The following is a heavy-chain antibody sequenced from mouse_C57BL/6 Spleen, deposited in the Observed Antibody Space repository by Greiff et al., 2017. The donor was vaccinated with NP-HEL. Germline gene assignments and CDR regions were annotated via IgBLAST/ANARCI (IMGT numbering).Heavy chain of an antibody. D-gene: IGHD1-1*01. CDR1: GYSITSGYY. Sequence: EVKLVESGPGLVKPSQSLSLTCSVTGYSITSGYYWNWIRQFPGNKLEWMGYISYDGSNNYNPSLKNRISITRDTSKNQFFLKLNSVTTEDTATYYCAREGTTVVALRSFDVWGTGTTVTVSS. J-gene: IGHJ1*03. V-gene: IGHV3-6*01. CDR2: ISYDGSN. CDR3: AREGTTVVALRSFDV.